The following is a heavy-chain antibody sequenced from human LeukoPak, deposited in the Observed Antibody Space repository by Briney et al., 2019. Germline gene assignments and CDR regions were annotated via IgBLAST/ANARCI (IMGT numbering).Heavy chain of an antibody. J-gene: IGHJ4*02. CDR2: ISSSSSYI. Sequence: GGSLRLSCAASGFTFSSYSMNWVRQAPGKGLEWVSSISSSSSYIYYADSVKGRITISRDNAKNSLYLQMNSLRAEDTAVYYCARDNGDAAFDYWGQGTLVTVSS. V-gene: IGHV3-21*01. D-gene: IGHD4-17*01. CDR3: ARDNGDAAFDY. CDR1: GFTFSSYS.